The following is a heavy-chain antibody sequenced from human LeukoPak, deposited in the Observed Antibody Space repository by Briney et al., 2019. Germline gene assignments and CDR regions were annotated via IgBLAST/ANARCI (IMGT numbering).Heavy chain of an antibody. CDR1: GYTFTSYD. CDR3: AGGTPQQLWYYYMDV. V-gene: IGHV1-8*03. D-gene: IGHD6-13*01. J-gene: IGHJ6*03. CDR2: MNPNSGNT. Sequence: ASVKVSCKASGYTFTSYDINWVRQATGQGLEWMGWMNPNSGNTGYAQKFQGRVTITRNTSISTAYMELSSLRSEDTAVYYCAGGTPQQLWYYYMDVWGKGTTVTVSS.